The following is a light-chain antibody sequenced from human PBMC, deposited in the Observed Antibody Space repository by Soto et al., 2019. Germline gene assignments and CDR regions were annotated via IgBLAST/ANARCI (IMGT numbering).Light chain of an antibody. CDR3: QQCHATPLT. J-gene: IGKJ5*01. CDR1: QSISNW. CDR2: GAK. V-gene: IGKV1-5*01. Sequence: DIQMTQSPSTLSASVGDRLTITCRASQSISNWLAWYQQKPGKAPNLLIFGAKTLQSGVPSRFSGSGYGTDFTLTITTLQPEDVGIYYCQQCHATPLTFGQGTRLDI.